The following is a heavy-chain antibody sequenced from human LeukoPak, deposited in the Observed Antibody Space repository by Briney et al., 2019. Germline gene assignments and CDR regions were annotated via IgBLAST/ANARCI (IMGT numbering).Heavy chain of an antibody. V-gene: IGHV1-2*02. CDR1: TYTFTGYY. D-gene: IGHD6-19*01. CDR2: INPNSDVT. CDR3: ARVSSGCADY. J-gene: IGHJ4*02. Sequence: ASVKVSCKTSTYTFTGYYIHGARQACGQGLEWMGWINPNSDVTNYTQKPQGRDTMTTDTSTSTAYMELRSLRSDDTALYYCARVSSGCADYWGEGALVTVSS.